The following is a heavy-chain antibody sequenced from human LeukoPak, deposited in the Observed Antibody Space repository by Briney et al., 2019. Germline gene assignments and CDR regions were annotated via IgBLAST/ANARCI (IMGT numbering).Heavy chain of an antibody. Sequence: GGSLRLSCAASGFTFSIAMGWVRQAPGKGLAWVSAISGSGGSTYYADSVEGRFTISRDNSKNTLFLQMNSLRAEDTALYYCAKGGGSTYSGDYYYMDVWGKGTTVTVSS. J-gene: IGHJ6*03. CDR1: GFTFSIA. V-gene: IGHV3-23*01. CDR2: ISGSGGST. D-gene: IGHD2-2*01. CDR3: AKGGGSTYSGDYYYMDV.